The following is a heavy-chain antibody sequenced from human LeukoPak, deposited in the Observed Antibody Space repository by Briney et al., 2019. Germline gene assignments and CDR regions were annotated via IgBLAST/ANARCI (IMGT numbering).Heavy chain of an antibody. CDR2: ISYIGST. V-gene: IGHV4-59*11. Sequence: SETLSLTCAVSVDSFSSHYWTWIRQPPGKGLEWIGYISYIGSTNYNPSLKSRVTISIDTSRNQCSLRLSSVTAADTAVYYCARDLVTVTKGFDIWGQGTMVSVSS. CDR3: ARDLVTVTKGFDI. CDR1: VDSFSSHY. J-gene: IGHJ3*02. D-gene: IGHD4-17*01.